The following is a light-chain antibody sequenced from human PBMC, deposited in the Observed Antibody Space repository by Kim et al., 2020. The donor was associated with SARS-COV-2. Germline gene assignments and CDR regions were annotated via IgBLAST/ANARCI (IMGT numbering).Light chain of an antibody. J-gene: IGLJ2*01. CDR1: NIGSKS. CDR2: DDS. Sequence: PGKTARSACGGSNIGSKSVHWDQQEPGHALVLVVYDDSDRPSGIPERFSGSNSGNTAALTISRVEAGDEADYYCQVWDSSSDHPVVFGGGTQLTVL. CDR3: QVWDSSSDHPVV. V-gene: IGLV3-21*03.